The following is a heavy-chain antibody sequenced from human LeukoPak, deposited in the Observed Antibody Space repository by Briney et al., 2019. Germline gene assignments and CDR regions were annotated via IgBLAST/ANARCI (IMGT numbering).Heavy chain of an antibody. CDR1: GGSFSGYY. D-gene: IGHD1-26*01. Sequence: SETLSLTCAVYGGSFSGYYWSWIRQPPGKGLEWIGEINHSGSTNYNPSLKSRVTISVDPSMNQFSLKLSSVTAADTAVYYCAREGGGSYPGVVDYWGQGTLVTVSS. CDR3: AREGGGSYPGVVDY. J-gene: IGHJ4*02. CDR2: INHSGST. V-gene: IGHV4-34*01.